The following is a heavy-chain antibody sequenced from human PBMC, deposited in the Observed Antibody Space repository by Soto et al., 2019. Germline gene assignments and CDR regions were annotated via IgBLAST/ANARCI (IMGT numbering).Heavy chain of an antibody. CDR1: GGSISSGDYY. CDR2: IYYSGST. D-gene: IGHD3-3*01. CDR3: ARDNILGILYGGMDV. Sequence: SETLSLTCTVSGGSISSGDYYWSWIRQPPGKGLEWIGYIYYSGSTYYNPSLKSRVTISVDTTKNQFSLKLSSVTAADTAVYYCARDNILGILYGGMDVWGQGTTVTVSS. V-gene: IGHV4-30-4*01. J-gene: IGHJ6*02.